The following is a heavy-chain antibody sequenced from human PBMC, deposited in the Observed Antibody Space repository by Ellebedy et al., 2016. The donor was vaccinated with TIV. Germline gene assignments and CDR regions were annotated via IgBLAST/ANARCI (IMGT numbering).Heavy chain of an antibody. D-gene: IGHD2/OR15-2a*01. V-gene: IGHV1-69*13. CDR2: FIPIFGPA. CDR1: GGSFSKYT. CDR3: ASGPVPYFMDV. Sequence: AASVKVSCKASGGSFSKYTLSWVRQPPGQRLEWMGGFIPIFGPANYARKFQGRVTINADESTSTVYMELSSLGSDDTAVYYCASGPVPYFMDVWGQGTTVTVSS. J-gene: IGHJ6*02.